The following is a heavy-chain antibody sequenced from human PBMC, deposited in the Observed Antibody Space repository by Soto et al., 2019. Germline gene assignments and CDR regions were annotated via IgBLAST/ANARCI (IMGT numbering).Heavy chain of an antibody. D-gene: IGHD3-3*01. CDR1: GFTFSSYW. V-gene: IGHV3-74*01. CDR2: INIDGSST. Sequence: EVQLVESGGGLVQPGGSLRLSCAASGFTFSSYWMHWVRQAPGEGLVWVSRINIDGSSTSYADSVKGRFTISRHNAKTTRYLQINSLRAEVTVIYYRARVRVPIWGQGTMVTVST. CDR3: ARVRVPI. J-gene: IGHJ3*02.